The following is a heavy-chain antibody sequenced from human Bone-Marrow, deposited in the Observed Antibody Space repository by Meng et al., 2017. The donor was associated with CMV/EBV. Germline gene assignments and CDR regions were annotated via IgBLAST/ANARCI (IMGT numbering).Heavy chain of an antibody. J-gene: IGHJ4*02. CDR1: GGSISSYY. CDR2: IYYSGST. V-gene: IGHV4-39*07. D-gene: IGHD2-2*01. Sequence: SETLSLTCTVSGGSISSYYWGWIRQPPGKGLEWIGSIYYSGSTYYNPSLKSRVTISVDTSKNQFSLKLSSVTAADTAVYYCARSVVPAAVYDYWGQGTLVTVSS. CDR3: ARSVVPAAVYDY.